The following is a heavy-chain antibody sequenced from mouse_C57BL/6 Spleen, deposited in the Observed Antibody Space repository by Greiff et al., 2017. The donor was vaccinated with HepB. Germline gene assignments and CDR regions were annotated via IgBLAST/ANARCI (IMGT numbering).Heavy chain of an antibody. CDR3: ARGYGSFYWYFDV. CDR1: GYTFTSYW. CDR2: IDPSDSYT. J-gene: IGHJ1*03. V-gene: IGHV1-50*01. Sequence: QVQLQQSGAELVKPGASVKLSCKASGYTFTSYWMQWVKQRPGQGLEWIGEIDPSDSYTNYNQKFKGKATLTVDTSSSTAYMQLSSLTSEDSAVYYCARGYGSFYWYFDVWGTGTTVTVSS. D-gene: IGHD1-1*01.